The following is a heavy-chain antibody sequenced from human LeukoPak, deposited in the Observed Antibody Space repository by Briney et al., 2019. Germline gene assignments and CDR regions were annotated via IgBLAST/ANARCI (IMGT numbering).Heavy chain of an antibody. CDR1: GFTFSSYA. V-gene: IGHV3-30-3*01. CDR2: ISYDGSNQ. CDR3: ARDYYDSNGYSFDY. D-gene: IGHD3-22*01. J-gene: IGHJ4*02. Sequence: PGGSLRLSCAASGFTFSSYAMSWVRQAPGKGLEWVTVISYDGSNQYYADSVKGRFTISRDNSNNTLYLQMNSLRAEDTAMYYCARDYYDSNGYSFDYWGQGTLVTVSS.